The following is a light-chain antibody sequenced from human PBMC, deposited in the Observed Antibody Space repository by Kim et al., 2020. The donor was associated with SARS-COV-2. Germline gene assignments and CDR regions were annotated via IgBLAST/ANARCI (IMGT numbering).Light chain of an antibody. V-gene: IGLV3-27*01. CDR3: YSAADNNRM. Sequence: SYELTQPSSVSVSPGQTARITCPGDVLAKKYARWFQQKPGQAPVMVIYKDSERPSGMPERFSGSSSGTTVTLTISGAQVEDEADYYCYSAADNNRMFGGGTQLTV. CDR1: VLAKKY. J-gene: IGLJ3*02. CDR2: KDS.